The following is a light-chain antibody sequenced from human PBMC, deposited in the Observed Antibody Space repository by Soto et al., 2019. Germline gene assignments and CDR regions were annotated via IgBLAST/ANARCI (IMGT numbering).Light chain of an antibody. J-gene: IGKJ1*01. CDR1: QTISNY. CDR3: QQSFPTPWT. CDR2: AAS. V-gene: IGKV1-39*01. Sequence: DIQMAQSPSFLSASVGDRVTITCRTSQTISNYLNWYQQKPGKAPKVLIYAASHLQSGVPLRFSGSGSGTDFALTISSLQPEDFATYYCQQSFPTPWTFGQGTKVEIK.